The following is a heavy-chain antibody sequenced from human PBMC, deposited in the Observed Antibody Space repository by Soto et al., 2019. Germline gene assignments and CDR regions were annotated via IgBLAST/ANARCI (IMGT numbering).Heavy chain of an antibody. D-gene: IGHD4-17*01. J-gene: IGHJ4*02. CDR2: IYPSDSDT. Sequence: GESRKISCQVSGYTFTIYWIGWVRQMPGKGLEWMGIIYPSDSDTRYSPSFQGQVTISADQSINTAYLQWDSLKASDTAIYYCARPANTVADHFDLWGQGTPVTVSS. CDR1: GYTFTIYW. V-gene: IGHV5-51*01. CDR3: ARPANTVADHFDL.